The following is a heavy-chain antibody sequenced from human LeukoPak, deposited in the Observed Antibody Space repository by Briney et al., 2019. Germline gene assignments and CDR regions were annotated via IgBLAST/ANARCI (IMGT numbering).Heavy chain of an antibody. D-gene: IGHD3-22*01. V-gene: IGHV1-69*13. J-gene: IGHJ4*02. CDR2: IIPMFATA. Sequence: GASAKVSCKASGGTFSDYAISWVRQAPGLGLEWVGGIIPMFATANYAQKFQGRVIITADESTTTAYMELSSLRSEDTAVYYFARGVPMIVVDNDDVDYFFDLWGQGPLVTVSS. CDR1: GGTFSDYA. CDR3: ARGVPMIVVDNDDVDYFFDL.